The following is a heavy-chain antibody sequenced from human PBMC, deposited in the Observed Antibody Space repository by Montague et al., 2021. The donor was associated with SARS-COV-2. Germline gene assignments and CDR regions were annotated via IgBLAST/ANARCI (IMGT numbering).Heavy chain of an antibody. V-gene: IGHV3-11*06. CDR2: ISSSSTYT. CDR3: ARDVAMAYHYYGMDV. CDR1: GFSFSDYY. D-gene: IGHD5-24*01. J-gene: IGHJ6*02. Sequence: SLRLSWAASGFSFSDYYMSWIRQAPGKGLEWLSYISSSSTYTNYADSVKGRFTISRDNAKNSLYLQMNSLRAEDTAVYYCARDVAMAYHYYGMDVWGQGTTVTVPS.